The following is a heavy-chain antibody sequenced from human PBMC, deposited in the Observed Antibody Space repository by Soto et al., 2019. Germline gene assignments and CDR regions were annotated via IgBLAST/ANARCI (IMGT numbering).Heavy chain of an antibody. CDR3: ARGRPQDIVLMVYAISPYYFDY. Sequence: GASVKVSCKASGYTFPSYAINWVRQATGQGLEWMGWMNPNSGNTGYAQKFQGRVTMTRNTSISTAYMELSSLRSEDTAVYYCARGRPQDIVLMVYAISPYYFDYWGQGTLVTVSS. CDR1: GYTFPSYA. J-gene: IGHJ4*02. D-gene: IGHD2-8*01. V-gene: IGHV1-8*01. CDR2: MNPNSGNT.